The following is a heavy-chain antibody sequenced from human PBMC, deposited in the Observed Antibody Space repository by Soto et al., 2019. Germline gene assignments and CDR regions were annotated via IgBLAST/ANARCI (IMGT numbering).Heavy chain of an antibody. CDR2: IGRTGIDR. V-gene: IGHV3-21*01. Sequence: EVQLVESGGGLVKPGGSLRLSCAGSGFSFSTSTMNWVRQAPGKGLEFVSSIGRTGIDRYYIDSVKGRFTISRDNAQNSLYLQMNSLRADDTALYYCVCDDNRRYWGQGTLVTVSS. D-gene: IGHD1-1*01. J-gene: IGHJ4*02. CDR1: GFSFSTST. CDR3: VCDDNRRY.